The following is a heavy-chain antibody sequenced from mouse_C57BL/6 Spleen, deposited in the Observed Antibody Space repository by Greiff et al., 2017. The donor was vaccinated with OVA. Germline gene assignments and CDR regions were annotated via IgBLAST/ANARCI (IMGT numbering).Heavy chain of an antibody. CDR2: INPNNGGT. CDR3: ARRGYDYEGDY. V-gene: IGHV1-26*01. CDR1: GYTFTDYY. Sequence: EVQLQQSGPELVKPGASVKISCKASGYTFTDYYMNWVKQSHGKSLEWIGDINPNNGGTSYNQKFTGKATLTVDKSSSTAYLELRSLTSEDSAVYYCARRGYDYEGDYWGQGTPLTVSS. D-gene: IGHD2-4*01. J-gene: IGHJ2*01.